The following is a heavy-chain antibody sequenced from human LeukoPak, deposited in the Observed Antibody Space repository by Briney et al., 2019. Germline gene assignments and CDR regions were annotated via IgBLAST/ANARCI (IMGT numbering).Heavy chain of an antibody. D-gene: IGHD6-19*01. Sequence: RPGGSLRLSCAASGFTFSSYAMHWVRQAPGKGLEWVAVIWYDGSNKYYADSVKGRFTISRDNSKNTLYLQMNSLRAEDTAVYYCAREGYSSGWFISKAFDIWGQGTMVTVSS. V-gene: IGHV3-33*08. CDR3: AREGYSSGWFISKAFDI. CDR2: IWYDGSNK. CDR1: GFTFSSYA. J-gene: IGHJ3*02.